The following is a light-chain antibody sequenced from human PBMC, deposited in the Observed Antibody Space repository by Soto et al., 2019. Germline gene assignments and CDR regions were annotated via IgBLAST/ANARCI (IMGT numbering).Light chain of an antibody. CDR3: SSYAGSSNYV. V-gene: IGLV2-8*01. CDR1: SSDVGGYNS. J-gene: IGLJ1*01. CDR2: EVS. Sequence: QSALTQPPSASGSPGQSVTISCTGTSSDVGGYNSVSWYQHHPGKAPKLMIYEVSKRPSGVPDRFSGSKSANTASLTVSGLRAEDEADYYCSSYAGSSNYVFGTGTKVTVL.